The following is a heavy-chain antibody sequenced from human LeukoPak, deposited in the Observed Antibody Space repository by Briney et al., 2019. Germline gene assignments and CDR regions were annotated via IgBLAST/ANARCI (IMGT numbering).Heavy chain of an antibody. D-gene: IGHD1-26*01. CDR3: AKGKWYSGTYHFDY. J-gene: IGHJ4*02. Sequence: GRSLRLSCAASGFTFDDYAMHWVRQAPGKGLEWVSGISWNSGSISYADSVKGRFTISRDNAKNSLYLQMNSLRAEDTALYYCAKGKWYSGTYHFDYWGQGTLVTVSS. CDR2: ISWNSGSI. V-gene: IGHV3-9*01. CDR1: GFTFDDYA.